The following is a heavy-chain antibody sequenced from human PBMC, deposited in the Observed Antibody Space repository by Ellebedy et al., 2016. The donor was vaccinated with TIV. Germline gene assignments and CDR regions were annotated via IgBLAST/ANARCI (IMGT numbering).Heavy chain of an antibody. Sequence: GESLKISCAASGFTFSNAWMSWVRQAPGKGLEWVSAITNSGAGTYYGNSVKGRFTISRDNSKNTVYLQMNSLRAEDTALYYCRAYGSGSRRAFEHWGQGTLVTVSS. CDR3: RAYGSGSRRAFEH. CDR1: GFTFSNAW. D-gene: IGHD3-10*01. V-gene: IGHV3-23*01. CDR2: ITNSGAGT. J-gene: IGHJ4*02.